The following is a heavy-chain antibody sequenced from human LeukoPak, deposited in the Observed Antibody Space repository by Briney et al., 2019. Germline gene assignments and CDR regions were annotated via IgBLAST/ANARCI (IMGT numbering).Heavy chain of an antibody. CDR3: ARAIVATKGWFDP. CDR1: GFTFSDYY. CDR2: ISSSGSTT. D-gene: IGHD5-12*01. Sequence: PGGSLRLSCAASGFTFSDYYMSWLRLAPGKGLEWVSYISSSGSTTYYADSVKGRFTISRDNAKNSLYLQMNSLRAEDTAVYYCARAIVATKGWFDPWGQGTLVTVSS. J-gene: IGHJ5*02. V-gene: IGHV3-11*01.